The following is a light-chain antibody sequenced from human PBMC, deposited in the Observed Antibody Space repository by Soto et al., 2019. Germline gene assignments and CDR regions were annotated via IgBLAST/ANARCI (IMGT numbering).Light chain of an antibody. CDR2: DVN. Sequence: QSALTQPASVSGSPGQSITISCTGTSSDIGYYDYVSWYQQHPGKAPKVMIYDVNKRPSGVPDRFSGSKSGNTASLTVSGLQAEDEGDYYCSSHAGGQNVVFGGGTKLTVL. J-gene: IGLJ2*01. CDR3: SSHAGGQNVV. V-gene: IGLV2-8*01. CDR1: SSDIGYYDY.